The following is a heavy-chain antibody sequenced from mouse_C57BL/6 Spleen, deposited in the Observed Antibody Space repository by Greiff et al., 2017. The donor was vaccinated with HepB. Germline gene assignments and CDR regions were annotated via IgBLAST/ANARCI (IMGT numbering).Heavy chain of an antibody. CDR3: ARLGGGAYDYDAYFDY. J-gene: IGHJ2*01. V-gene: IGHV1-64*01. CDR2: IHPNSGST. Sequence: QVQLVESGAELVKPGASVKLSCKASGYTFTSYWMHWVKQRPGQGLEWIGMIHPNSGSTNNNEKFKSKATLTVDKSSITAYMQLSSLTSEDSAVYYCARLGGGAYDYDAYFDYWGQGTTLTVSS. D-gene: IGHD2-4*01. CDR1: GYTFTSYW.